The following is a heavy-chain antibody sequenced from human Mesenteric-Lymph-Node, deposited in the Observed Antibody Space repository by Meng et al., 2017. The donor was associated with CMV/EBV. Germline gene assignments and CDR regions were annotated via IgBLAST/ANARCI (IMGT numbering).Heavy chain of an antibody. V-gene: IGHV3-23*01. CDR2: ISGSGGRT. Sequence: FIFDDYGMTWVRQVPGKGLEWVSFISGSGGRTYYADSVKGRFTIARDNSKSTLYLHINSLRAEDTAIYYCAKDLAYYDFWSGSGFDYWGQGTLVTVSS. CDR1: FIFDDYG. D-gene: IGHD3-3*01. CDR3: AKDLAYYDFWSGSGFDY. J-gene: IGHJ4*02.